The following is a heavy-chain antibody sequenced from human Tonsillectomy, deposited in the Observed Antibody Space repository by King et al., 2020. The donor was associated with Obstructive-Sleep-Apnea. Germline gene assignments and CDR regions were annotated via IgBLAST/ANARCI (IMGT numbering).Heavy chain of an antibody. CDR1: GGTFSNYG. CDR2: IIPILGIT. D-gene: IGHD2-2*01. V-gene: IGHV1-69*12. Sequence: VQLVQSGAEVKKPGSSVKVSCKASGGTFSNYGITWVRQAPGEGLEWMGGIIPILGITNYAQRFQGRITISADENTRTAYMDLSSLRSEDTAVYYCATDRCSPSCSLDVWGQGTTVTVSS. J-gene: IGHJ6*02. CDR3: ATDRCSPSCSLDV.